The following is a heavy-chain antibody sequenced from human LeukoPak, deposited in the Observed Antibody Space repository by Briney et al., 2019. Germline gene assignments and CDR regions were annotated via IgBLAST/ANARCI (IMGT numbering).Heavy chain of an antibody. D-gene: IGHD2-15*01. CDR3: AREYSTGFDP. CDR1: GFTLSRYW. CDR2: INSDGSST. Sequence: GGSLRLSCEASGFTLSRYWMHWVRQGPGKGLVWVSRINSDGSSTSYADSVKGRFTISRDNAKNTLYLQMNSLRAEDTAVYYCAREYSTGFDPWGQGTLVTVSS. V-gene: IGHV3-74*01. J-gene: IGHJ5*02.